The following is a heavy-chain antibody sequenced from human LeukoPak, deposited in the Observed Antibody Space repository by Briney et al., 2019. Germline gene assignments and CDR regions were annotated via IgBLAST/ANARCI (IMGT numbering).Heavy chain of an antibody. CDR1: XGSIXXXXYY. V-gene: IGHV4-31*02. J-gene: IGHJ4*02. Sequence: XGSIXXXXYYXXWIXQXXXXGLEWIGSIFYSGSTYYNPSLKSRVTISVDTSKNQFSLKLSSVTAADTAVYYCAREYRAFDNWGQGALVTVSS. D-gene: IGHD5-18*01. CDR2: IFYSGST. CDR3: AREYRAFDN.